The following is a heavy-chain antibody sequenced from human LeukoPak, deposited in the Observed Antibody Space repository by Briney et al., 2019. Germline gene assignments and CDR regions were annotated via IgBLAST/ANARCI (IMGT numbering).Heavy chain of an antibody. Sequence: ASVKVSCKASGYTFTSYGISWVRQAPGQGLEWMGWISAYNANTNYAQKLQGRVTMTTDTSTSTAYMELRSLRSDDTAVYYCARKRHDYGGNWFDPWGQGTLVTVSS. D-gene: IGHD4-23*01. CDR1: GYTFTSYG. V-gene: IGHV1-18*01. J-gene: IGHJ5*02. CDR3: ARKRHDYGGNWFDP. CDR2: ISAYNANT.